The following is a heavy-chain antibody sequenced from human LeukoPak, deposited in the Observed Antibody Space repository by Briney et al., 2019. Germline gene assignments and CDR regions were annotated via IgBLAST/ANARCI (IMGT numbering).Heavy chain of an antibody. V-gene: IGHV3-30*04. CDR2: ISSDGSKK. Sequence: GGSLRLSCAASGFTFSNFAIHWVRQAPGKGLEWVAVISSDGSKKDYADSVKGRFTISRDNAKNSLYLQMNSLRAEDTAVYYCARDSDVPDYGDYVRRSLDYWGQGTLVTVSS. D-gene: IGHD4-17*01. CDR1: GFTFSNFA. J-gene: IGHJ4*02. CDR3: ARDSDVPDYGDYVRRSLDY.